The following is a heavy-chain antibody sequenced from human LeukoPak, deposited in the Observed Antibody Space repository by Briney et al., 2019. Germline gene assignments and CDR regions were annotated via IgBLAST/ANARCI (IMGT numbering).Heavy chain of an antibody. Sequence: GASVKVSCKASGYTFTGYYMHWVRQAPGQGLEWMGWINPNSGGTNYAQKFRGRVTMTRDTSISTAYMELSRLRSDDTAVYYCARRAGSENYFDYWGQGTLVTVSS. CDR1: GYTFTGYY. V-gene: IGHV1-2*02. D-gene: IGHD6-13*01. CDR3: ARRAGSENYFDY. J-gene: IGHJ4*02. CDR2: INPNSGGT.